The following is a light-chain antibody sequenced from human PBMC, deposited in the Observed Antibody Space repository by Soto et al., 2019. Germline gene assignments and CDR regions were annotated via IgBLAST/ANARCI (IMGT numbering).Light chain of an antibody. Sequence: QSVLTQPPSASGSPGQSVTISCTGSSSDVGGYDYVSWYQQHPGKAPKLMIYEVSKRPSGVPDRLSGSKSGNTASLTVSGLHAEDEADYYCSSYGGSNAVVFGGGTKLTVL. CDR2: EVS. V-gene: IGLV2-8*01. CDR3: SSYGGSNAVV. CDR1: SSDVGGYDY. J-gene: IGLJ2*01.